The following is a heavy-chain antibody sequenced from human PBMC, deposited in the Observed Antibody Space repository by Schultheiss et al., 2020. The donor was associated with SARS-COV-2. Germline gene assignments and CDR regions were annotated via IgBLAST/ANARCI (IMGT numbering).Heavy chain of an antibody. D-gene: IGHD6-19*01. J-gene: IGHJ3*02. Sequence: GESLKISCAASGFTFSSYAMHWVRQAPGKGLEWVAVISYDGSNKYYADSVKGRFTISRDNSKNTLYLQMNSLRAEDTALYYCAKDLSGWYTGGAFDIWGQGTMVTVSS. CDR1: GFTFSSYA. CDR3: AKDLSGWYTGGAFDI. CDR2: ISYDGSNK. V-gene: IGHV3-30*01.